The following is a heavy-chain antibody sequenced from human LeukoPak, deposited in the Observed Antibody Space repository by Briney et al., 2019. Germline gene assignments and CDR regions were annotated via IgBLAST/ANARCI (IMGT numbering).Heavy chain of an antibody. CDR2: INHSGST. V-gene: IGHV4-34*01. CDR3: ARGTTVTIDY. J-gene: IGHJ4*02. CDR1: GGSISSYY. D-gene: IGHD4-17*01. Sequence: SETLSLTCTVSGGSISSYYCTWIRQPPGKGLEWIGEINHSGSTNYNPSLKSRVTISVDTSKNQFSLKLSSVTAADTAVYYCARGTTVTIDYWGQGTLVTVSS.